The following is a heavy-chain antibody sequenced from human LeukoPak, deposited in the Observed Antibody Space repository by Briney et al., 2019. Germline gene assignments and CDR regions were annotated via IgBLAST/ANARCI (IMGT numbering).Heavy chain of an antibody. Sequence: ASVTVSCTASGYTLTTYVIHWLRQAPGQRFEWMGWVNPGNGNTKYSQNFQGRVTITRDTSANTAYMEVRSLRSEDTAVYYCARAGYTQVRGDYDNWGQGTLVTVSS. D-gene: IGHD3-10*01. J-gene: IGHJ4*02. CDR2: VNPGNGNT. CDR3: ARAGYTQVRGDYDN. CDR1: GYTLTTYV. V-gene: IGHV1-3*01.